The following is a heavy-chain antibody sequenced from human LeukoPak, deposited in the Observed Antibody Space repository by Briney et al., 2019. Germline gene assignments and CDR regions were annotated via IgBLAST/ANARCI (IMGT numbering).Heavy chain of an antibody. CDR1: GFTFSTYW. V-gene: IGHV3-7*05. Sequence: GGSLRLSCAASGFTFSTYWMTWVRQAPGKGLEWVANIKKDGGEKYFVHSLNLRFPISRDNYKNSLYLQMTTLRADDTAVYYCARGDYNNRINPPRYLDYWGQGTLVTVSS. CDR3: ARGDYNNRINPPRYLDY. D-gene: IGHD4-11*01. J-gene: IGHJ4*02. CDR2: IKKDGGEK.